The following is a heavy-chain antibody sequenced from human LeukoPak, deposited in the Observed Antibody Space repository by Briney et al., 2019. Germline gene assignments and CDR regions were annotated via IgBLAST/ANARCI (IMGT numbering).Heavy chain of an antibody. D-gene: IGHD6-19*01. J-gene: IGHJ6*03. Sequence: SETLSLTCAVYGGSFSGYYWSWIRQPPGKGLEWIGEINHSGSTNYNPSLKSRVTISVDKSKNQFSLKLSSVTAADTAVYYCATLRGGSGSYYYYYYMDVWGKGTTVTVSS. CDR3: ATLRGGSGSYYYYYYMDV. V-gene: IGHV4-34*01. CDR1: GGSFSGYY. CDR2: INHSGST.